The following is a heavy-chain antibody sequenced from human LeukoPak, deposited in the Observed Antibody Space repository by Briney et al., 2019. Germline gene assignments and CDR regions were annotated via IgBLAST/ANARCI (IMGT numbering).Heavy chain of an antibody. CDR1: GFTFSDYY. D-gene: IGHD2-21*02. V-gene: IGHV3-11*04. Sequence: GSLRLSCAASGFTFSDYYMNWIRQAPGKGLEWVSYISSSGTTIYYADSVKGRFTISRDNAKNSLYLQMNSLRAEDTAVYYSARDLAGDQGDYWGQGTLVTVSS. CDR2: ISSSGTTI. CDR3: ARDLAGDQGDY. J-gene: IGHJ4*02.